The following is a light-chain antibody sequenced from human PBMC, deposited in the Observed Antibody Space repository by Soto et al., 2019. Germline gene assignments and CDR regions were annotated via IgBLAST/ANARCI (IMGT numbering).Light chain of an antibody. CDR2: HTS. CDR1: QRVNST. V-gene: IGKV3-15*01. Sequence: VLTQFPATLSVSPGERATLSCRASQRVNSTLARYQQPPGQAPSLLHYHTSTRATGIPARFSGSGSGTDFTLNISSLQSEDFSVYYCQQYKKWPPYTFGQGTK. CDR3: QQYKKWPPYT. J-gene: IGKJ2*01.